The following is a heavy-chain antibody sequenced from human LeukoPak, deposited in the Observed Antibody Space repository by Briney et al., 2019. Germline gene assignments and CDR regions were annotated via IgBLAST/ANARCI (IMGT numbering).Heavy chain of an antibody. D-gene: IGHD2-2*01. Sequence: ASVKVSCKASGYTFTSYGISWVRQAPGQGLEWMGWISAYNGNTNYAQKFQGRVTMTRNTSISTAYMELSSLRSEDTAVYYCAREYQLLSEYAFDIWGQGTMVTASS. CDR3: AREYQLLSEYAFDI. V-gene: IGHV1-18*01. CDR1: GYTFTSYG. J-gene: IGHJ3*02. CDR2: ISAYNGNT.